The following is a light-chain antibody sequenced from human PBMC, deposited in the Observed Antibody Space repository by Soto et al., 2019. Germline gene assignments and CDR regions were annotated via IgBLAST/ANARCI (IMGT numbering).Light chain of an antibody. V-gene: IGLV1-44*01. CDR1: SSNIGSNT. CDR3: AAWDDSLNGRYV. CDR2: SNN. J-gene: IGLJ1*01. Sequence: QSVLTQPPSASGTPGQRVTISCSGSSSNIGSNTVNWYHQLPGTAPKLLIYSNNQRPSGVPDRFSGSKSGTSASLAISGLQSEDEADYFCAAWDDSLNGRYVFGTGTK.